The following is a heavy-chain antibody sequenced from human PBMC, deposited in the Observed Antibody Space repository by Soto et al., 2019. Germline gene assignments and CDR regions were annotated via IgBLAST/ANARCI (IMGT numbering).Heavy chain of an antibody. CDR2: IYFSGDA. J-gene: IGHJ4*02. D-gene: IGHD3-22*01. Sequence: QVQLQESGPGLVKPSQTVSLTCTVSGDSITSGGHYWSWIRQHPGKGLGWIGYIYFSGDANYKPSLRSRVSVSIDMSENPFSLTLTSVTAADTAIYFCARTNYYASSGDYVGLDYWGQGILVTVSS. V-gene: IGHV4-31*03. CDR1: GDSITSGGHY. CDR3: ARTNYYASSGDYVGLDY.